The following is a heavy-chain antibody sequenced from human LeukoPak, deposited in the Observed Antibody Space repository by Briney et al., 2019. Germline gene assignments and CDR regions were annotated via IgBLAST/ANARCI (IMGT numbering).Heavy chain of an antibody. V-gene: IGHV3-11*01. CDR1: GFTFSDYY. CDR2: ISSSGSTI. Sequence: GGSLRLSCAASGFTFSDYYMSWIRQAPGKGLEWVSYISSSGSTIYYADSVKGRFTISRDNAKNSLYLQMNSLRAEDTAVYYCARDRDPDGDLYYGMDVWGQGTTVTVSS. D-gene: IGHD4-17*01. J-gene: IGHJ6*02. CDR3: ARDRDPDGDLYYGMDV.